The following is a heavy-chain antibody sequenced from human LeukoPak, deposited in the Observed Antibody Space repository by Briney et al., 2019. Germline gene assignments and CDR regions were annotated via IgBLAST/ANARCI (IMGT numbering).Heavy chain of an antibody. V-gene: IGHV4-59*01. D-gene: IGHD6-19*01. Sequence: SETLSLTCTVSGGSFSSYHWSWIRQPPGKGLEWIGYIYYSGFTNYNPSLKSRVTISVDTSKNQFSLKLSSLTAADTAVYYCGRVSLAVAGVQYYYFDYWGQGTLVTVSS. CDR1: GGSFSSYH. CDR2: IYYSGFT. CDR3: GRVSLAVAGVQYYYFDY. J-gene: IGHJ4*02.